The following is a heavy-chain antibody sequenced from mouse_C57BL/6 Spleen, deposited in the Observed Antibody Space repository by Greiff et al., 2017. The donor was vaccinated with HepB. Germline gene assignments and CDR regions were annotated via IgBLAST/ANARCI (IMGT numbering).Heavy chain of an antibody. CDR1: GFNIKNTY. CDR3: ARCGAYYSNTRGYFDY. Sequence: EVQLQQSVAELVRPGASVKLSCTASGFNIKNTYMHWVKQRPEQGLEWIGRIDPANGNTKYAPKFQGKAPITADPSSNTAYLQLSSLTSEDTAIYYCARCGAYYSNTRGYFDYWGQGTTLTVSS. J-gene: IGHJ2*01. D-gene: IGHD2-5*01. CDR2: IDPANGNT. V-gene: IGHV14-3*01.